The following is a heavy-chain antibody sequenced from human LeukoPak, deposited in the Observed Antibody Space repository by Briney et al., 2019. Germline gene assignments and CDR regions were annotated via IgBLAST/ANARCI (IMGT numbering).Heavy chain of an antibody. CDR2: INPSGGST. CDR1: GYTFTSYY. Sequence: ASVKVSCKASGYTFTSYYMHWVRQAPGQGLEWMGIINPSGGSTSYAQKFQGRVTMTRDTSTSTVYMELSSLRSEDTAVYYYARDWSHYYDSSGTATNWFDPWGQGTLVTVSS. D-gene: IGHD3-22*01. V-gene: IGHV1-46*01. J-gene: IGHJ5*02. CDR3: ARDWSHYYDSSGTATNWFDP.